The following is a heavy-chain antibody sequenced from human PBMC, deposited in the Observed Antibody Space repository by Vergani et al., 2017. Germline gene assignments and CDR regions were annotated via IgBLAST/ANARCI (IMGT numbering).Heavy chain of an antibody. V-gene: IGHV3-30*02. J-gene: IGHJ4*02. D-gene: IGHD2-2*02. CDR1: GFTFSGYG. Sequence: QVQLVESGGGVVQPGGSLRLSCAASGFTFSGYGMHWVRQAPGKGLAWVAFIRYDGGNKDYADSVKGRFTISRDNSKNTLYLQMNSLRAEDTAVYSCARDWCSSTSCYNPLDYWGQGTLVTVSS. CDR2: IRYDGGNK. CDR3: ARDWCSSTSCYNPLDY.